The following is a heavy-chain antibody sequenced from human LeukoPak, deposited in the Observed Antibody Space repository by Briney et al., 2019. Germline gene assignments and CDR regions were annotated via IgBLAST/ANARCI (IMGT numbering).Heavy chain of an antibody. CDR3: ARSLTGGWQWLVRALDL. J-gene: IGHJ2*01. Sequence: SETLSLTCTVSGGSISSSSYYWGWIRQPPGKGLEWIGSIYYSGSTYYNPSLKSRVTISVDTSKNQFSLKLSSVTAADTAVYYCARSLTGGWQWLVRALDLWGRGTLVTVSS. V-gene: IGHV4-39*07. CDR1: GGSISSSSYY. D-gene: IGHD6-19*01. CDR2: IYYSGST.